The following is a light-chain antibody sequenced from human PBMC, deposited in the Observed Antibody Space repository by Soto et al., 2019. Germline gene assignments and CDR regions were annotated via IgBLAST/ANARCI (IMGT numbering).Light chain of an antibody. J-gene: IGKJ3*01. CDR2: KAS. CDR1: QSISSW. Sequence: DIQMTQSPSTLSVSVGDRVTITCRANQSISSWLAWYQQKPGKAPKVRIYKASILESGVPSRFSGSGSGTEFTLIISSLQPDGFATYYCQQYNSYLFTFGPGTKVDIK. CDR3: QQYNSYLFT. V-gene: IGKV1-5*03.